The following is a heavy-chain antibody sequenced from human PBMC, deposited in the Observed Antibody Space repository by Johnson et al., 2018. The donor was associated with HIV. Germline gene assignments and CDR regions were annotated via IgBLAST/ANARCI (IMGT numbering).Heavy chain of an antibody. V-gene: IGHV3-30*04. J-gene: IGHJ3*02. D-gene: IGHD4-11*01. CDR1: GITFSRSP. CDR2: IASDESYK. Sequence: QVQLVESGGGVVQPGRSLRLSCEASGITFSRSPMNWVRQAPGKGLEWVAVIASDESYKHYGDSVKGRFTVSKDNSKNTLYLQMNSLRVEDTAAYYCARSYSTSWNASDIWG. CDR3: ARSYSTSWNASDI.